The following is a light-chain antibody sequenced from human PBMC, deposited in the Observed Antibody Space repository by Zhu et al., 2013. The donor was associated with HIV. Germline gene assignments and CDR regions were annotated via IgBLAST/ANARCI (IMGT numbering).Light chain of an antibody. CDR3: QQYFGYPLT. J-gene: IGKJ4*01. CDR2: DTS. V-gene: IGKV1-16*01. Sequence: DIQMTQSPSSLSASVGDRVTITCRASHSINTYLNWYQQKPGEAPKSVIYDTSSLQSGVPSRFSGSGSGTDFTLTISSLQPEDCGSYYCQQYFGYPLTFGGGTKVEIK. CDR1: HSINTY.